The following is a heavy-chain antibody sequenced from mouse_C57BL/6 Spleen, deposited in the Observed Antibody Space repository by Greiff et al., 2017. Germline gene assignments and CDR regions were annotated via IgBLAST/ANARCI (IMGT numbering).Heavy chain of an antibody. D-gene: IGHD1-1*01. CDR1: GYTFTDYE. V-gene: IGHV1-15*01. CDR3: TRSPTTVVEMDY. Sequence: QVQLQQSGAELVRPGASVTLSCKASGYTFTDYEMHWVKQTPVHGLEWIGAIDPETGGTAYNQKFKGKAILTADKSSSTAYMELRSLTSEDSAVYYCTRSPTTVVEMDYWGQGTSVTVSS. J-gene: IGHJ4*01. CDR2: IDPETGGT.